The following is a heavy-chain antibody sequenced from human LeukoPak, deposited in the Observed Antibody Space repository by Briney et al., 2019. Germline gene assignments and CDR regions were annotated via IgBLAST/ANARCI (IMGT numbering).Heavy chain of an antibody. CDR3: AREVEMAPDY. D-gene: IGHD5-24*01. Sequence: SQTLSLTCTVSGGSISSGGYYWSWIRQHPGKGLEWIGYIYYSGSTYYNPSLKSRVTISVDTSKNQFSLKLSSVTAADTAVYYCAREVEMAPDYWGQGTLVTGSS. J-gene: IGHJ4*02. CDR2: IYYSGST. V-gene: IGHV4-30-4*08. CDR1: GGSISSGGYY.